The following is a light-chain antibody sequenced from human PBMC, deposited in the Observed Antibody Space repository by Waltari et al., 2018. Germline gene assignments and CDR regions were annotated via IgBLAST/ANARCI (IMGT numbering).Light chain of an antibody. CDR3: QQYNNWPPWT. Sequence: EIVMMQSPATLSVSPGARANPSCRASQSVRNNLVWYQQKPGQAPRLLIYGASTRVTGIPARFSGSGSGTEFTLTISSLQSEDFAVYYCQQYNNWPPWTFGQGTKVEIK. CDR1: QSVRNN. CDR2: GAS. J-gene: IGKJ1*01. V-gene: IGKV3-15*01.